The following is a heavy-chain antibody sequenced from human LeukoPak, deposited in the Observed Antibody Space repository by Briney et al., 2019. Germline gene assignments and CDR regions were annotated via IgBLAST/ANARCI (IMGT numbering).Heavy chain of an antibody. Sequence: ETLSLTCTVSGGSISSSSYYWGWIRQPPGKGLEWVSGIDTKGSRTYYADSVKGRFTISRDNSKNTLFLQMNSLRAEDTAVYYCAKEVVATIPPLWGQGTLVTVSS. CDR1: GGSISSSSYY. CDR2: IDTKGSRT. V-gene: IGHV3-23*01. D-gene: IGHD5-12*01. J-gene: IGHJ4*02. CDR3: AKEVVATIPPL.